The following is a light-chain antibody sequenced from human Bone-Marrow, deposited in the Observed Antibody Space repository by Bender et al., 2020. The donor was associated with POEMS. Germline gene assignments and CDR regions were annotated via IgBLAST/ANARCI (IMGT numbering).Light chain of an antibody. J-gene: IGLJ2*01. CDR1: KLGDRY. CDR3: QSAGSSGSYLV. Sequence: SYELTQPPSVSVSPGQTATITCSADKLGDRYASWYQHKPGQSPLLVLFQDNQRPSGIPERFSGSTSGTTVTLTISGVQAEDEADYYCQSAGSSGSYLVFGGGTKLTVL. CDR2: QDN. V-gene: IGLV3-25*03.